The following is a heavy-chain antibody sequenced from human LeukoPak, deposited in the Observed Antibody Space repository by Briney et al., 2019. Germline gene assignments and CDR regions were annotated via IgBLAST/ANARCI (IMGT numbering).Heavy chain of an antibody. J-gene: IGHJ4*02. CDR2: ISYDGSNK. Sequence: GGSLRLSCAASGFTFSSYWMSWVSQAPGKGREWVAVISYDGSNKYYADSVKGRFTISRDNSKNTLYLQMNSLRAEDTAVYYCARGVPREDIYVWGSSFDYWGQGTLVTVSS. CDR3: ARGVPREDIYVWGSSFDY. CDR1: GFTFSSYW. V-gene: IGHV3-30-3*01. D-gene: IGHD3-16*01.